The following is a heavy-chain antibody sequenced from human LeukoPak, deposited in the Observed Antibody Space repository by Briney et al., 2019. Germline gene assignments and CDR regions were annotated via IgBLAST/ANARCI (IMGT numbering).Heavy chain of an antibody. J-gene: IGHJ6*02. CDR2: INEDASII. V-gene: IGHV3-74*01. Sequence: PGGSLRLSCAASGFTFSGYWMHWVRQAPGKGLEWVSRINEDASIITYADSVKGRFIISRDNTKNSLYLQMNSLRAEDTAVYYCASRDKGYYYGMDVWGQGTTVTVSS. CDR1: GFTFSGYW. CDR3: ASRDKGYYYGMDV. D-gene: IGHD5-24*01.